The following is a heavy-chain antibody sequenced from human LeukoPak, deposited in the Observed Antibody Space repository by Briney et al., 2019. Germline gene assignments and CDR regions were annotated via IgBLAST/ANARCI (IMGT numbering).Heavy chain of an antibody. CDR1: GGSFSGYY. CDR2: INHSVST. CDR3: ARSGYSSGWYLNKDYYYYYGMDV. V-gene: IGHV4-34*01. J-gene: IGHJ6*02. Sequence: PSETLSLTCAVYGGSFSGYYWSWIRQPPGKLLEWIGEINHSVSTNYNPSLKSRVTISVDTSKNQFSLKLSSVTAADTAVYYCARSGYSSGWYLNKDYYYYYGMDVWGQGTTVTVSS. D-gene: IGHD6-19*01.